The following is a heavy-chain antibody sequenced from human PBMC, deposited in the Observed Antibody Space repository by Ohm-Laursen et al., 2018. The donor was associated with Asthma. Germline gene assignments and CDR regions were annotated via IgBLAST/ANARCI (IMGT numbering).Heavy chain of an antibody. CDR3: ARDKPENEVNGYYYGMDV. CDR2: IKEDGSEE. D-gene: IGHD2-8*01. CDR1: GLTFSSYW. V-gene: IGHV3-7*01. J-gene: IGHJ6*02. Sequence: SLRLSCAASGLTFSSYWMTWVRQAPGKGPEWVAHIKEDGSEESYLASVKGRFTISRDNAKNSLSLQMNSLRAEDTAVYYCARDKPENEVNGYYYGMDVWGQGTTVTVSS.